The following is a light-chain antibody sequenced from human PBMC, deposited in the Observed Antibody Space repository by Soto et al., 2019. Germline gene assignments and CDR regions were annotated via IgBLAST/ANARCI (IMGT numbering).Light chain of an antibody. J-gene: IGKJ4*01. CDR2: EAS. CDR1: EDIDRW. Sequence: DIQMTQSPSTLSASVGDRVTITCRASEDIDRWVAWYQQKPGKAPKLLVYEASNLKNGAPSTFSGSGSGTEFTLTISSLQPDDFATYYCQQYHSFSPVTFGGGTRVEIK. CDR3: QQYHSFSPVT. V-gene: IGKV1-5*03.